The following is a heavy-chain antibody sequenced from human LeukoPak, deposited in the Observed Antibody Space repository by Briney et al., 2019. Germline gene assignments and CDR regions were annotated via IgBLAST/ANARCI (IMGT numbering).Heavy chain of an antibody. D-gene: IGHD6-19*01. V-gene: IGHV1-69*05. J-gene: IGHJ4*02. Sequence: SVKVSCKASGGTFSSYAISWVRQAPGQGLEWMGRSIPIFVTANYAQKGQGRVTITTDESTSTAYMELSSLRSEDTAVYYCARDRQWFDYWGQGTLVTVSS. CDR2: SIPIFVTA. CDR1: GGTFSSYA. CDR3: ARDRQWFDY.